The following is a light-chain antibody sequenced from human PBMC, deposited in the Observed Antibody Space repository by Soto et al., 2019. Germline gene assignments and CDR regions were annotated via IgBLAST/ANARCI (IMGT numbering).Light chain of an antibody. CDR1: QSISNY. CDR2: AAS. J-gene: IGKJ1*01. Sequence: DIPMTQSPSSLSASVGDRVTITCRASQSISNYLNWYQQKPGKAPKLLIYAASNLQSGVPSRFSGSGSGTDFTLTISSLQPEDFATYFCQQSYSFRTFGQGTKVDIK. CDR3: QQSYSFRT. V-gene: IGKV1-39*01.